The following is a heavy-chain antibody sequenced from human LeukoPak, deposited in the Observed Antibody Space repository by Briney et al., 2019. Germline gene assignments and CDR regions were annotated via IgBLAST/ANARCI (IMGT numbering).Heavy chain of an antibody. CDR2: INWSGGST. V-gene: IGHV3-20*04. CDR1: GFTFDDYG. Sequence: PGGSLRLSCAASGFTFDDYGMSWVRQAPGKGLEWVSGINWSGGSTGYADSVKGRFTISRDNAKNSLYLQMNSLRAEDAALYYCVRDGGYSYGYYFDYWGQGTLVTVSS. J-gene: IGHJ4*02. D-gene: IGHD5-18*01. CDR3: VRDGGYSYGYYFDY.